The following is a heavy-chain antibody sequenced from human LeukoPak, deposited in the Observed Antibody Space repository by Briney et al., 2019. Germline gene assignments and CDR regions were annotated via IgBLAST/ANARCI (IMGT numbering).Heavy chain of an antibody. V-gene: IGHV4-59*01. CDR2: IYYSGST. CDR1: GGSLSSYH. Sequence: SETLSLTCTVSGGSLSSYHWSWIRQPPGKGLEWIGYIYYSGSTNYNPSLKSRVTISVDTSKNQFFLKLSSVTAADTAMYYCARDSYDSSGNYRSFDYWGQGTQVTVSS. CDR3: ARDSYDSSGNYRSFDY. J-gene: IGHJ4*02. D-gene: IGHD3-22*01.